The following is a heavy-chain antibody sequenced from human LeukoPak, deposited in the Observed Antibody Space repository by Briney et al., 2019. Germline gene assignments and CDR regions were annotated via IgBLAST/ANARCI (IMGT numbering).Heavy chain of an antibody. Sequence: GESLKISCKGSGYSFTIFWIGWVRQMPGKGLEWMGIIYPGDSDSRYSPSFQGQVTMSADKSLTTAYLQWSSLKASDTAMYYCVRSVSLDYWGQGTLVTVSS. CDR1: GYSFTIFW. V-gene: IGHV5-51*01. J-gene: IGHJ4*02. CDR2: IYPGDSDS. D-gene: IGHD5/OR15-5a*01. CDR3: VRSVSLDY.